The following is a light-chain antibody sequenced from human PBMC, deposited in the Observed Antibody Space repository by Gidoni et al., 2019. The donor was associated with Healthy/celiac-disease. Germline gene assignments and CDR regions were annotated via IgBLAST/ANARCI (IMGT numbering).Light chain of an antibody. V-gene: IGKV3-11*01. J-gene: IGKJ4*01. CDR2: DAS. CDR1: QSVSSH. CDR3: QQRSNWPLT. Sequence: TVLTLSPATLPLSPGERATLSCRASQSVSSHLAWYQQKPGQAPRLLIYDASNRATGIPARFSGSGSGTDFTLTISSLEPEDFAVYYCQQRSNWPLTFGGXTKVEIK.